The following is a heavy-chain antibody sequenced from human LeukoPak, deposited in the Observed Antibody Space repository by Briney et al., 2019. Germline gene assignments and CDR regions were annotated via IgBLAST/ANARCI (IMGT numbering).Heavy chain of an antibody. Sequence: GGSLSLSSSASRFTFSSYSRNWVRPAQGKGREWGSSISSSSSYIYYADSVKGRFNISRDNAKNSLYLQMNSLRAEDTALYYCAKGSYDSSGSNFDYWGQGTLVTVSS. CDR3: AKGSYDSSGSNFDY. CDR1: RFTFSSYS. CDR2: ISSSSSYI. D-gene: IGHD3-22*01. V-gene: IGHV3-21*04. J-gene: IGHJ4*02.